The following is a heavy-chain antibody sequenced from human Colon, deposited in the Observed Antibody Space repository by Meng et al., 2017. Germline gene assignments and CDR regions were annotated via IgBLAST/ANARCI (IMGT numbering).Heavy chain of an antibody. V-gene: IGHV4-31*03. D-gene: IGHD3-10*01. J-gene: IGHJ5*02. CDR3: ARVVIGSGSYGDWFDP. CDR2: IYYSGST. Sequence: QVQLQESGPGLVKPSQTLSLTCTVSGGSISSGGYYWSCIRQHPGKGLEWIGYIYYSGSTYYNPSLKSRVTISLDTSKNRFSLKLRSVTAADTAVYYCARVVIGSGSYGDWFDPWGQGTLVTVSS. CDR1: GGSISSGGYY.